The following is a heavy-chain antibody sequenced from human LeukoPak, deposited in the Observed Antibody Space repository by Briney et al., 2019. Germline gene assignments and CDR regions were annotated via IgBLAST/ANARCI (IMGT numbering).Heavy chain of an antibody. V-gene: IGHV1-2*02. CDR3: ARVPRGYYYYYYMDV. Sequence: GASVKVSCKASGYTFTGYYMHWVRQAPGQGLEWMGWINPNSGGTNHAQKFQGRVTMTRDTSISTAYMELSRLRSDDTAVYNCARVPRGYYYYYYMDVWGKGTTVTVSS. J-gene: IGHJ6*03. CDR1: GYTFTGYY. CDR2: INPNSGGT.